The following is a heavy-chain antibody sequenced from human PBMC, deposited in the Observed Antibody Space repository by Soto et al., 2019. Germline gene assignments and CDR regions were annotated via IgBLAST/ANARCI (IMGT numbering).Heavy chain of an antibody. V-gene: IGHV1-69*13. CDR3: ARGPQGYNWFDP. Sequence: SVKVSCKASGGTFSSYAISWVRQAPGQGLEWMGGIIPIFGTANYAQKFQGRVTITADESTSTAYMELSSLRSEDTAVYYCARGPQGYNWFDPWGQGTLVTVSS. J-gene: IGHJ5*02. CDR2: IIPIFGTA. CDR1: GGTFSSYA.